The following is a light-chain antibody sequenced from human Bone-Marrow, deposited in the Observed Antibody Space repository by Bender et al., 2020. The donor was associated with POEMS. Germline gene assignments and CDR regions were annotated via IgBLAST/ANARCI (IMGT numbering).Light chain of an antibody. Sequence: QSALTQPPSASGSPGQSVTISCTGTSSDVGAYNYVSWYQQHPGKAPTLVIYAVSKRPSGVPDRFSGSESGNTASLTISGLQAEDEADYYCSSYGGVHVIFGGGTRLTVL. CDR1: SSDVGAYNY. J-gene: IGLJ2*01. CDR2: AVS. CDR3: SSYGGVHVI. V-gene: IGLV2-8*01.